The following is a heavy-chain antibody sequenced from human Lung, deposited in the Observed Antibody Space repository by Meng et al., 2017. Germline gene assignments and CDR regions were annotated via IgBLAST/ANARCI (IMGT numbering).Heavy chain of an antibody. Sequence: QVLLQQWGAGLLKPSETLSRTGVVSGGSFSDYYWSWIRQPPGKGLEWIGEINHSGSTNYNPSLESRATISVDTSQNNLSLKLSSVTAADSAVYYCARGPTTMAHDFDYWGQGTLVTVSS. D-gene: IGHD4-11*01. CDR3: ARGPTTMAHDFDY. V-gene: IGHV4-34*01. J-gene: IGHJ4*02. CDR2: INHSGST. CDR1: GGSFSDYY.